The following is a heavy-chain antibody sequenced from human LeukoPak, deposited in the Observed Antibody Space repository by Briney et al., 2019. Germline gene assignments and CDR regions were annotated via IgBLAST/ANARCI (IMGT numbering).Heavy chain of an antibody. V-gene: IGHV3-23*01. CDR3: AKGLHSSKYYYDSSGYYYGPLDY. J-gene: IGHJ4*02. CDR1: GFIFSSYA. Sequence: PGGSLRLSCAASGFIFSSYAMSWVRQAPGKGLEWVSAISGSGGSTYYADSVKGRFTISRDNSKNTLYLQMNSLRAEDTAVYYCAKGLHSSKYYYDSSGYYYGPLDYWGQGTLVTVSS. CDR2: ISGSGGST. D-gene: IGHD3-22*01.